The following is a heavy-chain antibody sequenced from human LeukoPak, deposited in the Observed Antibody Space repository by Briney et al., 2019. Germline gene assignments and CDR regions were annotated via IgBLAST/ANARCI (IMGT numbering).Heavy chain of an antibody. CDR1: GGSISSYY. Sequence: SETLSLTCTVSGGSISSYYWSWIRQPAGKGLEWIGRIYTSGSTNYNPSLKSRVTMSVDTSKYQFSLKLSSVTAADTAVYYCARDGKWLLPFDYWGQGTLVTVSS. CDR3: ARDGKWLLPFDY. V-gene: IGHV4-4*07. J-gene: IGHJ4*02. CDR2: IYTSGST. D-gene: IGHD3-22*01.